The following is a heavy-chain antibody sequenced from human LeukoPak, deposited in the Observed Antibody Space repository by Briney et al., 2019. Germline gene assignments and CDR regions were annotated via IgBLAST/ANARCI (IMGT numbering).Heavy chain of an antibody. CDR2: ISSSSSTI. CDR1: GFTFSSYS. V-gene: IGHV3-48*01. J-gene: IGHJ5*02. D-gene: IGHD6-13*01. Sequence: PGGSLRLSCAASGFTFSSYSMNWVRQAPGKGLEWVSYISSSSSTIYYADSVKGRFTISRDNAKNSLYLQMNSLRAEDTAVYYCAREPYSSISGSWFDPWGQGTLVTVSS. CDR3: AREPYSSISGSWFDP.